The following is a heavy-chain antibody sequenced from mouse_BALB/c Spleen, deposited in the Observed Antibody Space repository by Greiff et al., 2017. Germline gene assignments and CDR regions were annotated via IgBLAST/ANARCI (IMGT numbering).Heavy chain of an antibody. CDR2: IYPGNVNT. J-gene: IGHJ2*01. CDR3: ARRTTVVDY. D-gene: IGHD1-1*01. V-gene: IGHV1S56*01. Sequence: QVQLQQSGPELVKPGASVRISCKASGYTFTSYYIHWVKQRPGQGLEWIGWIYPGNVNTKYNEKFKGKATLTADKSSSTAYMQLSSLTSEDSAVYFCARRTTVVDYWGQGTTLTVSS. CDR1: GYTFTSYY.